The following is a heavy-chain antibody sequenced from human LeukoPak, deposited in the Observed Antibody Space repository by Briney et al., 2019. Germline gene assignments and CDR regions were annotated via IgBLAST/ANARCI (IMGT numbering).Heavy chain of an antibody. CDR1: GGSVSSGSYY. D-gene: IGHD1-26*01. CDR3: ARVGATYYYGMDV. J-gene: IGHJ6*02. CDR2: IYYSGST. Sequence: KSSETLSLTCTVSGGSVSSGSYYWSWIRQPPGKGLEWIGYIYYSGSTNYNPSLKSRVTISVDTSKNQFSLKLSSVTAADTAVYYCARVGATYYYGMDVWGQGTTVTVSS. V-gene: IGHV4-61*01.